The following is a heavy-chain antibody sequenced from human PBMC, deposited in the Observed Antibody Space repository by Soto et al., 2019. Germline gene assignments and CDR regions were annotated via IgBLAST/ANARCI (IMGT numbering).Heavy chain of an antibody. CDR3: ARDGIPAAIPDYYYGMDV. CDR1: GGSVSSGSYY. D-gene: IGHD2-2*02. CDR2: IYYSGST. J-gene: IGHJ6*02. Sequence: PSETLSLTCTVSGGSVSSGSYYWSWIRQPPGKGLEWIGYIYYSGSTNYNPSLKSRVTISVDTSKNQFSLKLSSVTAADTAVYYCARDGIPAAIPDYYYGMDVWGQGTTVTVSS. V-gene: IGHV4-61*01.